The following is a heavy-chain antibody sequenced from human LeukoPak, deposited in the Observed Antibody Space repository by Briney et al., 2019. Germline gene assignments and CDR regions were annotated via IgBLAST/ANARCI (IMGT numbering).Heavy chain of an antibody. J-gene: IGHJ6*02. D-gene: IGHD5-12*01. CDR2: KHWRRGNI. V-gene: IGHV3-9*01. Sequence: GRSLRLSCAATGFTFDDYAMHWVRQARGKGLAGVAGKHWRRGNIDYAYSVKGRFTISRDNDEKSLPLEVNSLRHEDTPVYFFARDAWRRGFNYGRDVWGQGTTVAVSS. CDR3: ARDAWRRGFNYGRDV. CDR1: GFTFDDYA.